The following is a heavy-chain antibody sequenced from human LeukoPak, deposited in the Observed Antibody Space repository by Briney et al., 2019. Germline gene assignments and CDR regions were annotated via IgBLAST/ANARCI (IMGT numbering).Heavy chain of an antibody. CDR2: IYHNGNT. V-gene: IGHV4-39*01. CDR1: GVSISSGSYY. D-gene: IGHD2/OR15-2a*01. J-gene: IGHJ6*03. Sequence: SETLSLTCSASGVSISSGSYYWGWIRQPPGMGLEWIGIIYHNGNTNYNPSLKSRVTISADTSRNQFSLRMDSVTAADTAVYYCARLWDSTGLYFYYYMDVWGEGTTVTVSS. CDR3: ARLWDSTGLYFYYYMDV.